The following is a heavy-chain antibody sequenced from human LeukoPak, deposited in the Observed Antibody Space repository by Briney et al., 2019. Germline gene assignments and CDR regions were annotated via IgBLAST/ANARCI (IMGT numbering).Heavy chain of an antibody. CDR3: AREGWLSYFDY. J-gene: IGHJ4*02. D-gene: IGHD3-9*01. CDR1: GDSISNGYY. CDR2: IYYSGST. V-gene: IGHV4-59*01. Sequence: SETLSLTCAVSGDSISNGYYWSWIRQSPGKGLEWIGYIYYSGSTNYNPSLKSRVTISVDTSKNQFSLKLSSVTAADTAVYYCAREGWLSYFDYWGQGTLVTVSS.